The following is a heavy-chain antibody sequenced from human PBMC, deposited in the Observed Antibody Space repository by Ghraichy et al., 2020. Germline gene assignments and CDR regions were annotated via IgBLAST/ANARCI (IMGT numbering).Heavy chain of an antibody. J-gene: IGHJ5*02. V-gene: IGHV3-66*02. Sequence: RGSLRLSCAASGFTVSSNYMSWVRQAPGKGLEWVSVIYSGGSTYLADSVKGRFTISRDNSKNTLYLQMNSLRPEDTAVYYCARGFITMVRGADNWFDPWGLGTLVTVSS. CDR3: ARGFITMVRGADNWFDP. CDR1: GFTVSSNY. CDR2: IYSGGST. D-gene: IGHD3-10*01.